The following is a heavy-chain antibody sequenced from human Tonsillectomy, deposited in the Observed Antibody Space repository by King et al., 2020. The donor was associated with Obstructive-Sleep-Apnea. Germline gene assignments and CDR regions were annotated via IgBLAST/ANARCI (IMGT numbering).Heavy chain of an antibody. J-gene: IGHJ4*02. Sequence: QLVQSGAEVKKPGESLKISCKGSGYSFTSYWIGWVRQMPGKGLEWRGIIYPGDSDPSYSPSFQGQVTISADQYISTPYLQWSSLKASDNAMYYCARRVLGGRYYFDYWGQGTLVTVSS. CDR3: ARRVLGGRYYFDY. V-gene: IGHV5-51*01. D-gene: IGHD1-26*01. CDR1: GYSFTSYW. CDR2: IYPGDSDP.